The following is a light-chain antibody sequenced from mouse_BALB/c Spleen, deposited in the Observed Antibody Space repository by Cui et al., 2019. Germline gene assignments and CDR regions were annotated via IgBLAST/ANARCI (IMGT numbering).Light chain of an antibody. V-gene: IGKV14-111*01. J-gene: IGKJ2*01. CDR1: QDINSY. CDR2: RAI. CDR3: LQYDEFPYT. Sequence: DIKMTQSPSSMYASLGERVTITCKASQDINSYLSWFQQKPGKSPKTLIYRAIRLVDGVPSRFSGSGSGQDYSLTSSSLEYEDMGIYYCLQYDEFPYTFGGGTKLEIK.